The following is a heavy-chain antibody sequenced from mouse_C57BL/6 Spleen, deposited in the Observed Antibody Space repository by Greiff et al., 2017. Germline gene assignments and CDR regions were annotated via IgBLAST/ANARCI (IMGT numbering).Heavy chain of an antibody. Sequence: EVKLVESGAELVKPGASVKLSCTASGFNIKDYYMHWVKQRTEQGLEWIGRIDPEDGETKYAPKFQGKATITADTSSNTAYLQLSSLTSEDTAVYYCARPYYYGSSYEDYFDYWGQGTTLTVSS. CDR3: ARPYYYGSSYEDYFDY. D-gene: IGHD1-1*01. V-gene: IGHV14-2*01. CDR1: GFNIKDYY. CDR2: IDPEDGET. J-gene: IGHJ2*01.